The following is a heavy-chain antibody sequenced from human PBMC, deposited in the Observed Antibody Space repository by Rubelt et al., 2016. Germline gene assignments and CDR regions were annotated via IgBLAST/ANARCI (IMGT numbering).Heavy chain of an antibody. Sequence: GLEWVSAISGSGGSTYYADSVKGRFTISRDNSKNTLYLQMNSLRAEDTAVYYCASRVIGSGNAFDIWGQGTMVTVSS. J-gene: IGHJ3*02. CDR3: ASRVIGSGNAFDI. D-gene: IGHD6-25*01. V-gene: IGHV3-23*01. CDR2: ISGSGGST.